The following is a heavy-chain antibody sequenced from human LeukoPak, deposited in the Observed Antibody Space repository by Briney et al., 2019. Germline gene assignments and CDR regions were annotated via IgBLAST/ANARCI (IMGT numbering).Heavy chain of an antibody. J-gene: IGHJ3*02. CDR2: IVGSGSST. Sequence: GGSLRLSCAASGFTFSSCAMSWVRQAPGRGLEWVSAIVGSGSSTYYAGSVKGRFTISGDNSKNTLYLQMNSLRAEDTAVYYCAKDRVRFSSRVDAFDIWGRGTMVTVSS. D-gene: IGHD6-13*01. CDR3: AKDRVRFSSRVDAFDI. V-gene: IGHV3-23*01. CDR1: GFTFSSCA.